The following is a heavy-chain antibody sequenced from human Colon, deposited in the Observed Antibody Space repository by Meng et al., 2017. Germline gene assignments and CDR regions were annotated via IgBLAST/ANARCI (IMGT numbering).Heavy chain of an antibody. V-gene: IGHV3-23*01. CDR2: FSGSGGST. Sequence: GGSLRPSCAASGFTFSNYAMRWVRQAPGKGLEWVSVFSGSGGSTYYADSVKGRFTITSDNSKNALNLQMNRLRAEDTAVYYVAKEEGLWFGDLKDAFDYWGQGTMVTVSS. D-gene: IGHD3-10*01. CDR1: GFTFSNYA. J-gene: IGHJ3*01. CDR3: AKEEGLWFGDLKDAFDY.